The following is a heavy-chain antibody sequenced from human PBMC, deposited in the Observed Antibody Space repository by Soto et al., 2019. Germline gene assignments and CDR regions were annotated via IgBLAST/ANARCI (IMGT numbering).Heavy chain of an antibody. CDR2: ISASGNMI. D-gene: IGHD2-15*01. J-gene: IGHJ4*02. CDR3: AVGGGCNGGRCWYTDY. Sequence: EAQLVESGGGLVQPGGSLRLSCAASGFTFSTYSINWVRQAPGKGLEWVSYISASGNMIYYVDSVKGRFTMSRDNANNSVYLRMKGLRAEDTGVYYCAVGGGCNGGRCWYTDYWGQGTLVTVSS. CDR1: GFTFSTYS. V-gene: IGHV3-48*04.